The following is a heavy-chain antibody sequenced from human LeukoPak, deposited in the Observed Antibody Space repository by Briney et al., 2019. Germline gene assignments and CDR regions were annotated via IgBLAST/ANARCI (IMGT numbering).Heavy chain of an antibody. CDR1: GGSFSGYY. Sequence: SETLSLTCAVYGGSFSGYYWSWIRQPPGKGLEWIGEINHSGSTNYNPSLKSRVTISVDTSKNQFSLELTSVTAADTAIYYCARVQGQFLESLFDFHFDYWGQGTLVTVSS. CDR2: INHSGST. D-gene: IGHD3-3*01. J-gene: IGHJ4*02. V-gene: IGHV4-34*01. CDR3: ARVQGQFLESLFDFHFDY.